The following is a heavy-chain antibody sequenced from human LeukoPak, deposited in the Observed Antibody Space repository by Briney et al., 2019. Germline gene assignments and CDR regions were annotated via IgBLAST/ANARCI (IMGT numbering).Heavy chain of an antibody. CDR3: ARDYYHDSSGYSESHYYYYMDV. Sequence: GGSLRLSCAASGFTFSSYAMHWVRQAPGKGLEYVSAISSNGGSTYYANSVKGRFTISRDNSKNTLYLQMGSLRAEDMAVYYCARDYYHDSSGYSESHYYYYMDVWGKGTTVTVSS. V-gene: IGHV3-64*01. CDR1: GFTFSSYA. J-gene: IGHJ6*03. D-gene: IGHD3-22*01. CDR2: ISSNGGST.